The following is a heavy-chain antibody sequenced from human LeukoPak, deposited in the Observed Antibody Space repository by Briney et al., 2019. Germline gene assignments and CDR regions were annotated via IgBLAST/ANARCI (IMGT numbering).Heavy chain of an antibody. CDR1: GGSFSGYY. J-gene: IGHJ4*02. V-gene: IGHV4-34*01. CDR2: IYHSGST. Sequence: PSETLSLTCAVYGGSFSGYYWSWIRQPPGKGLEWIGYIYHSGSTDYNSSLKSRVTISEDTSMKQFSLKLSSVTAADTAVYYCARDKWELPDYWGQGTLVTVSS. CDR3: ARDKWELPDY. D-gene: IGHD1-26*01.